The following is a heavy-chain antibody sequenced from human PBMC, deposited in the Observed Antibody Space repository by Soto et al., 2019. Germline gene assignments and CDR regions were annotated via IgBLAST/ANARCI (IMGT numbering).Heavy chain of an antibody. D-gene: IGHD6-6*01. CDR1: GFTFSSYA. Sequence: GGSLRLSCAASGFTFSSYAMHWVRQAPGKGLEWVAVISYDGSNKYYADSVKGRFTISRDNSKNTLYLQMNSLRAEDTAVYYCARDPKEGLSSSSHFDYWGQGTLVTVSS. CDR3: ARDPKEGLSSSSHFDY. CDR2: ISYDGSNK. J-gene: IGHJ4*02. V-gene: IGHV3-30-3*01.